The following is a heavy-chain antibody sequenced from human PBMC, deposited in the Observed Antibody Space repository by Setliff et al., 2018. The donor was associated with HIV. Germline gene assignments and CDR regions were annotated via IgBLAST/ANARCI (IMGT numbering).Heavy chain of an antibody. Sequence: PGESLKISCAASGFTFNRFTMNWVRQAPGKGLEWVSSISSSSSYIYYADSVKGRFTISRDYAKNSLYLQMNSLRAEDTAVYFCARDRVPLDAGDAFDIWGQGTMVTVSS. J-gene: IGHJ3*02. CDR1: GFTFNRFT. D-gene: IGHD3-10*01. CDR2: ISSSSSYI. V-gene: IGHV3-21*01. CDR3: ARDRVPLDAGDAFDI.